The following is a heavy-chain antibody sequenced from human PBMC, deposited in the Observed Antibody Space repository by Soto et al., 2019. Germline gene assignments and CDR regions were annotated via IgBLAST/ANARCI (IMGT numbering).Heavy chain of an antibody. V-gene: IGHV3-30*18. D-gene: IGHD3-22*01. Sequence: GGSLRLSCAASGFTFSSYGMHWVRQAPGKGLEWVAVISYDGSNKYYADSVKGRFTISRDNSKNTLYLQMNSLRAEDTAVYYCAKEGYYYYDSSGYYPYYFDYWGQGTLVTVSS. CDR3: AKEGYYYYDSSGYYPYYFDY. CDR2: ISYDGSNK. CDR1: GFTFSSYG. J-gene: IGHJ4*02.